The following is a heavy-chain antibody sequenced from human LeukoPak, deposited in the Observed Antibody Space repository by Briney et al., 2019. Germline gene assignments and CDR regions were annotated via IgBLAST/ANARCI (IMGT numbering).Heavy chain of an antibody. V-gene: IGHV1-69*06. D-gene: IGHD6-19*01. J-gene: IGHJ4*02. CDR1: GYTFTKHG. Sequence: SVKVSCKASGYTFTKHGISWVRQAPGQGLEWMGGIIPIFGTANYAQKFQGRVTMTEDTSTDTAYMELSSLRSEDTAVYYCATDLTGSGWYGNYWGQGTLVTVSS. CDR3: ATDLTGSGWYGNY. CDR2: IIPIFGTA.